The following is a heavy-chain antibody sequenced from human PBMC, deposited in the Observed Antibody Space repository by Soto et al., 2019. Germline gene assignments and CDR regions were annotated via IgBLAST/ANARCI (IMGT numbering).Heavy chain of an antibody. CDR2: ITTSSAYI. Sequence: EVQLVESGGGLVKPGGSLRLSCAASGFTFNTYDMNWVRQAPGKGLEWVSSITTSSAYIYYADSLKVRITISRDNAKNPLYLQMNSLRAEDTAVYYCVRSGTARLLRHSWFDTWGQGTLVTVSS. CDR1: GFTFNTYD. J-gene: IGHJ5*02. D-gene: IGHD2-21*01. V-gene: IGHV3-21*01. CDR3: VRSGTARLLRHSWFDT.